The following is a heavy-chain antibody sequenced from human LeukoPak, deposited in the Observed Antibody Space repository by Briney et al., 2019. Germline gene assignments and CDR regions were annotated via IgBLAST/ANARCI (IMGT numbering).Heavy chain of an antibody. Sequence: GGSLRLSCAASGFTFSTYAMSWVRLAPGKGLEWVSAVSGSGAITFYADSVKGRFTISRDNSKNTLFLQVNSLRAEDSAVYYCAKDSGVWGFDTWGQGTLVTVSS. D-gene: IGHD6-13*01. CDR1: GFTFSTYA. CDR3: AKDSGVWGFDT. J-gene: IGHJ5*02. CDR2: VSGSGAIT. V-gene: IGHV3-23*01.